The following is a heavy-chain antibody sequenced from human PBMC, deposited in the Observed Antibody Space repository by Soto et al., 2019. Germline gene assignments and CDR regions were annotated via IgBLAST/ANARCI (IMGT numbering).Heavy chain of an antibody. V-gene: IGHV4-30-4*01. J-gene: IGHJ4*02. CDR2: IYYSGST. CDR1: GGSISSGDYY. CDR3: AREGSSGLLDY. D-gene: IGHD3-22*01. Sequence: SETLSLTCTVSGGSISSGDYYWSWIRQPPGKGLEWIGYIYYSGSTYYNPSLKSRVTISVDTSKNQFSLKLSSVTAADTAVYYCAREGSSGLLDYWGQGTLVTAPQ.